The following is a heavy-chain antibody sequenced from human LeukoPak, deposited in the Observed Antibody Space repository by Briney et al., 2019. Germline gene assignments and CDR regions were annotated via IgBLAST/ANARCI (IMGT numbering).Heavy chain of an antibody. CDR1: GFTFSSYA. Sequence: TGGSLRLSCAASGFTFSSYAMSWVRQAPGKGLEWVSAISGSGGSTYYADSVKGRFTISRDNAKNSLYLQMNSLRAEDTAVYYCARVKARGVMLFWFDPWGQGTLVTVSS. CDR2: ISGSGGST. D-gene: IGHD3-16*01. CDR3: ARVKARGVMLFWFDP. V-gene: IGHV3-23*01. J-gene: IGHJ5*02.